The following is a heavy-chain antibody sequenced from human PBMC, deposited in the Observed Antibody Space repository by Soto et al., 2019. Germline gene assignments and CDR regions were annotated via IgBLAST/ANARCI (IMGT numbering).Heavy chain of an antibody. CDR1: GYTFTSYG. CDR3: AREQVEWKMERENWFDP. J-gene: IGHJ5*02. D-gene: IGHD1-1*01. V-gene: IGHV1-18*01. Sequence: ASVKVSCKASGYTFTSYGISWVRRAPGQGLEWMGWISAYNGNTNYAQKLQGRVTMTTDTSTSTAYMELSPVTAADTAVYYCAREQVEWKMERENWFDPWGQGTLVTVSS. CDR2: ISAYNGNT.